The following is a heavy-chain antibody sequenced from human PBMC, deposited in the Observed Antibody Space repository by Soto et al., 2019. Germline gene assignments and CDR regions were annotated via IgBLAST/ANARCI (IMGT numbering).Heavy chain of an antibody. J-gene: IGHJ4*02. D-gene: IGHD3-3*01. CDR3: ARGGGSYDFWAGARQIDY. CDR2: INWNGGST. Sequence: EVQLVESGGGVVRPGGSLRLSCAASGFTFDDYGMSWVRQAPGKGLEWVSGINWNGGSTGYADSVKGRFTISRDNAKNSLYLQRNSLRSEDTALYHCARGGGSYDFWAGARQIDYWGQGTLVTVSS. CDR1: GFTFDDYG. V-gene: IGHV3-20*01.